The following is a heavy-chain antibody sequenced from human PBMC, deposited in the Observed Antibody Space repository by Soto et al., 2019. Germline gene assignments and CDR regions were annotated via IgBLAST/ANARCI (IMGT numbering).Heavy chain of an antibody. CDR2: INGDGDYT. J-gene: IGHJ4*02. D-gene: IGHD2-15*01. Sequence: EVQLVESGGGLVQPGGSLRLSCAASGFSFSSYWMHWLRQVPGKGLVWVSRINGDGDYTNYADSVKGRFTISRDNAKNTLYLQMISLRAEDTAVYYCARERGGYSSDFWGQGTLVTVSS. CDR3: ARERGGYSSDF. CDR1: GFSFSSYW. V-gene: IGHV3-74*01.